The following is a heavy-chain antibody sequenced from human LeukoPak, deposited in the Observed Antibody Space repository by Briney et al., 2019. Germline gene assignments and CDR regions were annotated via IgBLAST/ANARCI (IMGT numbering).Heavy chain of an antibody. CDR2: INHSGST. V-gene: IGHV4-34*01. J-gene: IGHJ4*02. CDR3: ARGPPTDYYDSSGFHYVFDY. CDR1: GGSITHYY. Sequence: SETLSLTCAVSGGSITHYYWSWVRQPPGKGLEWIGEINHSGSTNYNPSLKSRVTISVDTSKNQFSLKLSSVTAADTAVYFCARGPPTDYYDSSGFHYVFDYWGQGTLVTVSS. D-gene: IGHD3-22*01.